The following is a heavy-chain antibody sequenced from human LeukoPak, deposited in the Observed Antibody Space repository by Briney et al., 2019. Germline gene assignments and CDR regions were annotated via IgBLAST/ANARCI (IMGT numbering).Heavy chain of an antibody. CDR1: GFTVSTNC. J-gene: IGHJ4*02. D-gene: IGHD5-18*01. V-gene: IGHV3-53*04. Sequence: GGSLRLSCAASGFTVSTNCMTWVRQAPGKGLEWVSTIYSGGTTYYADCVMGRFTISRHNSRNTLYLQMNSLRAEDTAVYYCARVDTVMAYYFDLWGQGTLVTVSS. CDR2: IYSGGTT. CDR3: ARVDTVMAYYFDL.